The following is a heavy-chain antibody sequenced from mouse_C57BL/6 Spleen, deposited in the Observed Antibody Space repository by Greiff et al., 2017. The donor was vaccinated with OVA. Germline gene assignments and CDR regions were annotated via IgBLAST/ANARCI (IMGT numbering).Heavy chain of an antibody. D-gene: IGHD2-3*01. J-gene: IGHJ4*01. CDR2: IYPRSGNT. Sequence: QVQLKESGAELARPGASVKLSCKASGYTFTSYGISWVKQRTGQGLEWIGEIYPRSGNTYYNEKFKGKATLTADKSSSTAYMELRSLTSEDSAVYYCARGLFYEGDMDYWGQGTSVTVSS. CDR3: ARGLFYEGDMDY. V-gene: IGHV1-81*01. CDR1: GYTFTSYG.